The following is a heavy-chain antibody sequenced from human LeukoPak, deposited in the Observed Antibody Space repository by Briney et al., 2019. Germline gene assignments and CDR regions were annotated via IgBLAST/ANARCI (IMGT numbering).Heavy chain of an antibody. D-gene: IGHD3-10*01. CDR1: GGSISSYY. J-gene: IGHJ6*02. Sequence: PSETLSLTCTVSGGSISSYYWSWIRQPPGKGLEWIGYIYYSGSTNYNPSLKSRVTISVDTSKNQFSLKLSSVTAADTAVYYCARAGGYYSYYYGMDVWGQGTTVTVSS. CDR3: ARAGGYYSYYYGMDV. V-gene: IGHV4-59*01. CDR2: IYYSGST.